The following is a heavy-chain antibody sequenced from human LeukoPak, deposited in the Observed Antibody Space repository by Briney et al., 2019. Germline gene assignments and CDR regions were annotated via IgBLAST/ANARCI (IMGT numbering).Heavy chain of an antibody. CDR2: ISGSGGST. CDR1: GFTFSSYW. CDR3: ARDLDSSGYYYFDY. J-gene: IGHJ4*02. D-gene: IGHD3-22*01. Sequence: GGSLRLSCAASGFTFSSYWMHWVRQAPRKGLEWVSAISGSGGSTYYADSVKGRFTISRDNSKNTLYLQMNSLRAEDTAVYYCARDLDSSGYYYFDYWGQGTLVTVSS. V-gene: IGHV3-23*01.